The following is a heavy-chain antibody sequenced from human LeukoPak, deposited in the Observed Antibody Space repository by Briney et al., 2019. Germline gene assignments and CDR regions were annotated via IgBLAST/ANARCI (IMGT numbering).Heavy chain of an antibody. V-gene: IGHV5-51*01. CDR3: ARRYSSSWIKYYFDY. Sequence: GESLKISCKGSGYSFTSYWIGWVRQMPGKGLEWMGIIYPGDSDTRYSPSFQGQVTISADKSISTAYLQWSSLKASDTAMYYCARRYSSSWIKYYFDYWGQGTLVTVSS. D-gene: IGHD6-13*01. J-gene: IGHJ4*02. CDR1: GYSFTSYW. CDR2: IYPGDSDT.